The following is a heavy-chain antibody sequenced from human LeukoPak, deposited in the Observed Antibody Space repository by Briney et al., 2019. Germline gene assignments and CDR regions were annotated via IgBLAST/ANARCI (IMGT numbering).Heavy chain of an antibody. J-gene: IGHJ6*03. Sequence: GGSLRLSCAASGFTFSSYWMTWVRQAPGKGLEWVANIKQDESEKYYVDSVKGRFTISRDNSKNSLYLQMNSLRAGDTALYYCAKGSYCSGGSCYLYYYYMDVWGKGTTVTVSS. CDR2: IKQDESEK. CDR1: GFTFSSYW. V-gene: IGHV3-7*03. CDR3: AKGSYCSGGSCYLYYYYMDV. D-gene: IGHD2-15*01.